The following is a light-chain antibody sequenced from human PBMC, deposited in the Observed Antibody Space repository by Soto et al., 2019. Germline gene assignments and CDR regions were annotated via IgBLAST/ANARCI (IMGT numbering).Light chain of an antibody. V-gene: IGKV3-11*01. Sequence: EIVLTQSPATRSLSQVERATLSFRASQSVSSYLAWYQQKPGQAPRLLIYDASNRATGIPARFSGSGSGTDFTLTISSLEPEDFAVYYCQQRSNWPRTFGQGTKVDIK. CDR2: DAS. CDR1: QSVSSY. CDR3: QQRSNWPRT. J-gene: IGKJ1*01.